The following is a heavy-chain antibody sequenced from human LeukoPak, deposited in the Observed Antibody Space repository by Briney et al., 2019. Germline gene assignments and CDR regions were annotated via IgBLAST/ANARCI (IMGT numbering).Heavy chain of an antibody. J-gene: IGHJ4*02. CDR1: GFTFSTYA. D-gene: IGHD6-19*01. CDR3: ARKSEYSSGWSDY. V-gene: IGHV3-23*01. CDR2: ISASGAGT. Sequence: PGGSLRLSCAGSGFTFSTYAMTWVRQAPGRGLEWVSVISASGAGTDYADSVQGRSIISRDNSKSTLYLQMNGLRAEDTALYYCARKSEYSSGWSDYWGQGTLVTVSS.